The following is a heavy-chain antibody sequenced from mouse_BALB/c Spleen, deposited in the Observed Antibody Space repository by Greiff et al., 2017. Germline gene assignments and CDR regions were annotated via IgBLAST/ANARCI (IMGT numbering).Heavy chain of an antibody. CDR1: GFTFSSFG. Sequence: DVMLVESGGGLVQPGGSRKLSCAASGFTFSSFGMHWVRQAPEKGLEWVAYISSGSSTIYYADTVKGRFTISRDNPKNTLFLQMTSLRSEDTAMYYCARTYYDYDYYAMDYWGQGTSVTVSS. V-gene: IGHV5-17*02. CDR3: ARTYYDYDYYAMDY. CDR2: ISSGSSTI. J-gene: IGHJ4*01. D-gene: IGHD2-4*01.